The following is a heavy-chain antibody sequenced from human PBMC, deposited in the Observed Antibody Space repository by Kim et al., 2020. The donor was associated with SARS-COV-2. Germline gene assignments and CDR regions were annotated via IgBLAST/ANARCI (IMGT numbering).Heavy chain of an antibody. CDR1: GFTFSSNY. CDR2: IYGGGST. J-gene: IGHJ3*02. CDR3: AIARDDYGGNVAFDI. D-gene: IGHD4-17*01. V-gene: IGHV3-66*01. Sequence: GGSLRLSCAASGFTFSSNYMSWVRQAPGKGLEWVSVIYGGGSTYYADSVKGRFTISRDNSKNTLYLQMNSLRAEDTAVYYCAIARDDYGGNVAFDIWGQGTIVTVAS.